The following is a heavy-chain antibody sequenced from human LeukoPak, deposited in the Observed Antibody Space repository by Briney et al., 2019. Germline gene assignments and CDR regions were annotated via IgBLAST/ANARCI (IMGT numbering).Heavy chain of an antibody. CDR2: IRYDGSNK. CDR3: ERGYCSSTSCPYPRLDFRDY. D-gene: IGHD2-2*01. Sequence: GGSLRLSCAASGFTFSRYGMHWVRQAPGKWLEWVAFIRYDGSNKYYADSVKGRFTISRDNSKNALYLQMNSLRAEDTAVYYCERGYCSSTSCPYPRLDFRDYWGQGTLVTVSS. J-gene: IGHJ4*02. CDR1: GFTFSRYG. V-gene: IGHV3-30*02.